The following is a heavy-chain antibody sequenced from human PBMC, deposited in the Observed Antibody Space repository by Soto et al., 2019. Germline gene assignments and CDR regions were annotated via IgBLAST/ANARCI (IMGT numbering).Heavy chain of an antibody. Sequence: HPGGSLRLSCAASGFTFDDYAMHWVRQAPGKGLEWVSGISWNSGSIGYADSVKGRFTISRDNAKNSLYLQMNSLRAEDTALYYCAKDRVAAASYYFDYWGQGTLVTVSS. V-gene: IGHV3-9*01. CDR3: AKDRVAAASYYFDY. CDR2: ISWNSGSI. D-gene: IGHD2-2*01. J-gene: IGHJ4*02. CDR1: GFTFDDYA.